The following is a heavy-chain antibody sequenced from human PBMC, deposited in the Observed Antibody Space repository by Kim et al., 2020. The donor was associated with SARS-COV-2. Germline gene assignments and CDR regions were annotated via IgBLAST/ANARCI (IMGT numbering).Heavy chain of an antibody. CDR3: ARGRAGVVPSPIMGLGPYYDYYALDV. D-gene: IGHD3-3*01. V-gene: IGHV4-34*01. Sequence: SETLSLTCAVYVGSFSDYHWTWIRQSPGKGLEWIGEIDHSGATNYNPSLKSRVAISVDTSKNQFSLKLKSVTAADTAVYFCARGRAGVVPSPIMGLGPYYDYYALDVGGQGTTVSVSS. CDR1: VGSFSDYH. CDR2: IDHSGAT. J-gene: IGHJ6*02.